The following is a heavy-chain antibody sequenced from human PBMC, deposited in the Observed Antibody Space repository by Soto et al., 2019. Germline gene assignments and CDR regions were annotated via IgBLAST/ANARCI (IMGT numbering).Heavy chain of an antibody. J-gene: IGHJ3*02. CDR2: ISSSSSYI. CDR3: AILSYGDYDDAFDI. V-gene: IGHV3-21*01. Sequence: EVQLVESGGGLVKPGGSLRLSCAASGFTFSSYSMNWVRQAPGKGLEWVSSISSSSSYIYYADSVKGRFTISRDNAKNSLYLQMNSLRAEDTAVYYCAILSYGDYDDAFDIWGQGTMDTVSS. D-gene: IGHD4-17*01. CDR1: GFTFSSYS.